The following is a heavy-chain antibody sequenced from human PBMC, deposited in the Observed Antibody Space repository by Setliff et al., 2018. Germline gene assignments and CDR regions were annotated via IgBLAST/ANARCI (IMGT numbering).Heavy chain of an antibody. CDR1: GGTFSNYG. CDR2: TIPSFGTT. Sequence: GASVKVSCKASGGTFSNYGISWVRQAPGQGLEWMGGTIPSFGTTDYAQKFQGRVTIITDDSTSTAFMQLSSLTSEDTAVYYCVREGVDTRSSTDYRYYMVVWGKGTTVTVSS. D-gene: IGHD5-18*01. CDR3: VREGVDTRSSTDYRYYMVV. J-gene: IGHJ6*03. V-gene: IGHV1-69*05.